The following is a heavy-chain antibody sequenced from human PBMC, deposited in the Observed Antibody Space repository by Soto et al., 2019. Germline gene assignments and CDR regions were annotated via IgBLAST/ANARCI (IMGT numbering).Heavy chain of an antibody. J-gene: IGHJ4*02. CDR2: INHSGST. D-gene: IGHD2-2*01. CDR3: ARIRLRYCSSSSCRSFDY. V-gene: IGHV4-34*01. CDR1: GGSFSGYY. Sequence: SETLSLTCAVYGGSFSGYYLSWIRQPPGKGLEWIGEINHSGSTNYNPSLKSRVTISVDTSKNQFSLKLSSVTAADTAVYYCARIRLRYCSSSSCRSFDYWGQGTLVTVSS.